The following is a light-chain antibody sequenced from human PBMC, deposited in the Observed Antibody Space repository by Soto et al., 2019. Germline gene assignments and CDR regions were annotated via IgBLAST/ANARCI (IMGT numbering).Light chain of an antibody. V-gene: IGLV2-11*01. J-gene: IGLJ3*02. CDR1: SSDVGGYNY. CDR2: DVS. CDR3: CSYAGTSLWV. Sequence: QSALTQPPSVSGSPGQSVTISCTGTSSDVGGYNYVSWYQQHPGKAPKLVIYDVSKRPSGVPDRFSGSKSGNTASLTISGLQDEDEADYYCCSYAGTSLWVFGGGTKLTVL.